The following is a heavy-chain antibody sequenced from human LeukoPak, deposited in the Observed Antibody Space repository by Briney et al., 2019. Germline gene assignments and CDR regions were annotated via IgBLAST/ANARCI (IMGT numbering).Heavy chain of an antibody. D-gene: IGHD6-13*01. CDR2: IYHSGST. CDR1: GYSLSSGYY. CDR3: ARDYSSSWFDP. Sequence: SETLSLTCAVSGYSLSSGYYWGWIRQPPGKGLEWIGSIYHSGSTYYNPSLKSRVTISVDTSKNQFSLKLSSVTAADTAVYYCARDYSSSWFDPWGQGTLVTVSS. J-gene: IGHJ5*02. V-gene: IGHV4-38-2*02.